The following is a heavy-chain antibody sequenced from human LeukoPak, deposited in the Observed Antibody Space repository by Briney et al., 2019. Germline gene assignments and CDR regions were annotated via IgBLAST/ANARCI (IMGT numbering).Heavy chain of an antibody. V-gene: IGHV3-7*03. CDR1: GFTFRSDW. J-gene: IGHJ4*02. D-gene: IGHD2-2*01. Sequence: QAGGSLRLSCAASGFTFRSDWMSWVRQSPEKGLEWAANINPDGSATYYADSVKGRFIISRDNTKNSLYLQMNSLRAEDTAVYYCARDYCSSTSCLFDYWGQGTLVTVSS. CDR2: INPDGSAT. CDR3: ARDYCSSTSCLFDY.